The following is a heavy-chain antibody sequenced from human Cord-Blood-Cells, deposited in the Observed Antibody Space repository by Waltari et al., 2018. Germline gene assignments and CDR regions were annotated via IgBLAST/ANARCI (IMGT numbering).Heavy chain of an antibody. Sequence: QVQLQQWGAGLLKPSETLSLTCAVYGGSFSGYYWSWIRQPPGKGLEWIGEINHSGSTNYNPSLKSRVTISVDTSKNQFSLKLSSVTAADTAVYYCARAPRSYYDYYYYMDVWGKGTTVTVSS. V-gene: IGHV4-34*01. CDR2: INHSGST. CDR3: ARAPRSYYDYYYYMDV. J-gene: IGHJ6*03. CDR1: GGSFSGYY. D-gene: IGHD1-26*01.